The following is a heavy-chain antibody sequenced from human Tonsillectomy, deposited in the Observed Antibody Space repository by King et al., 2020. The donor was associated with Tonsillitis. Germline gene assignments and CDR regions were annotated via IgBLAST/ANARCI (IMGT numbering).Heavy chain of an antibody. CDR2: ISYDGSNT. D-gene: IGHD5-18*01. V-gene: IGHV3-30*18. Sequence: VQLVESGGGVVQPGRSLRLSCAASGFTFSNFGMHWVRKAPGKGLEWVAFISYDGSNTHYADSVKGRFTITRDNSKNTLSLQMNSLRPDDTAVFSCGKEPGSGSPHDPPGHWRQGTLVTVSS. J-gene: IGHJ4*02. CDR1: GFTFSNFG. CDR3: GKEPGSGSPHDPPGH.